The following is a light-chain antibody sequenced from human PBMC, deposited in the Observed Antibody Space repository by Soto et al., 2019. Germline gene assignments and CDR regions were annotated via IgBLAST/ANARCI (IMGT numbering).Light chain of an antibody. CDR1: QSVSSGY. CDR3: QRYGSSYT. Sequence: EIVLTQSPGTLSLSPGERATLSCRASQSVSSGYLAWYQQKPGQAPRLLIYGASSRATGIPDRFSGSGSGTDFTLTISRLEPEDFAVYYCQRYGSSYTFGQGTKLEIK. CDR2: GAS. V-gene: IGKV3-20*01. J-gene: IGKJ2*01.